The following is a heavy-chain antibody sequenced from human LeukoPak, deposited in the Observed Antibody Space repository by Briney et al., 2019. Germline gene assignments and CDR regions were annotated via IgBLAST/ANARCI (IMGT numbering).Heavy chain of an antibody. CDR2: ISSSSSTI. D-gene: IGHD1-26*01. V-gene: IGHV3-48*04. CDR3: ARDVVGAPEEFDY. CDR1: GFTFSSYS. J-gene: IGHJ4*02. Sequence: GGSLRLSCAASGFTFSSYSMNWVRQAPGKGLEWVSYISSSSSTIYYADSVKGRFTISRDNAKNSLYLQMNSLRAEDTAVYYCARDVVGAPEEFDYWGQGTLVTVSS.